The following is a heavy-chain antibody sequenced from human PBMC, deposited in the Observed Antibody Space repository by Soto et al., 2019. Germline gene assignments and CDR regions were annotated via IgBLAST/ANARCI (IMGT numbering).Heavy chain of an antibody. CDR1: SGSLSSGGYY. CDR3: ARQNPYSTGSYYFDY. V-gene: IGHV4-31*03. Sequence: QVQLQESGPGLVKPSQTLSLTCTVSSGSLSSGGYYWSWIRQHPGKGLEWIGYIYYNGSPYYNPSLKSRVSFSVDRSKNQFSLRLSSVSAADTAVYYCARQNPYSTGSYYFDYWGQGTLVTISA. D-gene: IGHD6-19*01. CDR2: IYYNGSP. J-gene: IGHJ4*02.